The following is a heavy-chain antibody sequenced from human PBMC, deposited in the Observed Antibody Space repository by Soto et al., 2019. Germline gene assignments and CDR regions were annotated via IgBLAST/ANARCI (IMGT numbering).Heavy chain of an antibody. CDR1: GGSISSSTW. CDR3: ASKRWELPNWFDP. D-gene: IGHD1-7*01. CDR2: IYHSGST. J-gene: IGHJ5*02. V-gene: IGHV4-4*02. Sequence: QVQVQESGPGLVKPSGTLSLTCTVSGGSISSSTWWSWVRQPPGKGLEWIGEIYHSGSTNYNPSLKSRVTLSVDKSKNQFSLKLYSVTAADTAVYYCASKRWELPNWFDPWGQGTLVTVSS.